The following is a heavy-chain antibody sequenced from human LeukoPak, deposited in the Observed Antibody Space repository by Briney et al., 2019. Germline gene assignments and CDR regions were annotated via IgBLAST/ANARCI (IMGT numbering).Heavy chain of an antibody. D-gene: IGHD2-2*01. V-gene: IGHV4-31*03. J-gene: IGHJ4*02. CDR1: GGSISSGGYY. CDR3: ARGDIVVVPADGPVFDY. Sequence: PSQTLSLTCTVSGGSISSGGYYWSWIRHHPGKGLEWIGYIYYSGSTYYNPSLKSRVTISVDTSKNQFSLKLSSVTAADTAVYYCARGDIVVVPADGPVFDYWGQGTLVTVSS. CDR2: IYYSGST.